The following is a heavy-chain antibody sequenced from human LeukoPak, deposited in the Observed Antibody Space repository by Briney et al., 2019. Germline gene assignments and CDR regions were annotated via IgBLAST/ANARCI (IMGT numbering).Heavy chain of an antibody. Sequence: SVRVSCKASGGTFSSYAISWVRQAPGQGLEWMGRIIPIFGTANYAQKFQGRVTITTDESTSTAYMELRSLRSDDTAVYYCARVYSYARFDYWGQGTLVTVSS. CDR1: GGTFSSYA. J-gene: IGHJ4*02. V-gene: IGHV1-69*05. D-gene: IGHD5-18*01. CDR2: IIPIFGTA. CDR3: ARVYSYARFDY.